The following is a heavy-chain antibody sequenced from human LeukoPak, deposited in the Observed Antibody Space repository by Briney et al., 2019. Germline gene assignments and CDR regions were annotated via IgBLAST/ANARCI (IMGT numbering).Heavy chain of an antibody. D-gene: IGHD6-19*01. CDR2: ISSSSSTI. CDR3: ARDPGGWYASGGNY. Sequence: GGSLRLSCAASGFTLSSYSMNWVRQAPGKGLEWVSYISSSSSTIYYADSVKGRFTISRDNAKNSLYLQMNSLRAEDTAVYYCARDPGGWYASGGNYWGQGTLVTVSS. J-gene: IGHJ4*02. CDR1: GFTLSSYS. V-gene: IGHV3-48*04.